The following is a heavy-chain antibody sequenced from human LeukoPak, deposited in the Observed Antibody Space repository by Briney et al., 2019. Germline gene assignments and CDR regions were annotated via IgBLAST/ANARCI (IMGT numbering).Heavy chain of an antibody. CDR2: IRSKAYGGTT. D-gene: IGHD5-24*01. J-gene: IGHJ4*02. CDR1: GFTFGDYA. V-gene: IGHV3-49*04. CDR3: TSQLREADGWLQDFDY. Sequence: GGSLRLSCTASGFTFGDYAMSWVRQAPGKGLEWVGFIRSKAYGGTTEYAASVKGRFTISRDDSKSIAYLQMNSLKTEDTAVYYCTSQLREADGWLQDFDYWGQGTLVTVSS.